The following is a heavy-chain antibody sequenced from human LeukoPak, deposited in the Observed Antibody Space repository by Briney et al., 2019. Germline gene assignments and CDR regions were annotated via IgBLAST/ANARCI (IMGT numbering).Heavy chain of an antibody. D-gene: IGHD2-15*01. J-gene: IGHJ5*02. Sequence: PGGSLRLSCASSGVTFSIYAMNCVPEAQGKGLEGGAGISDDGYNKYYADTLRGRFTISRDNSKNPLYVQMTSLKAEDTAVYYCAKDGYCDSGSCYGWFDPWGQGTLVTVSS. CDR2: ISDDGYNK. CDR3: AKDGYCDSGSCYGWFDP. CDR1: GVTFSIYA. V-gene: IGHV3-30*04.